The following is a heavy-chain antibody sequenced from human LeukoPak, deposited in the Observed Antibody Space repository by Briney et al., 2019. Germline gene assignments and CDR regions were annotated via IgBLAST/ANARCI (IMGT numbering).Heavy chain of an antibody. J-gene: IGHJ4*02. CDR2: IPYDGSNK. Sequence: GGSLRLSCAASGFTFSNYGMHWVRQAPGKGLEWVAFIPYDGSNKYYADSLQGRLTISRDNSMNTLYLQMSSLRAEDTARYYCAKDICGGTRYLHGGYWGQGTLVTVSS. D-gene: IGHD4-23*01. V-gene: IGHV3-30*02. CDR1: GFTFSNYG. CDR3: AKDICGGTRYLHGGY.